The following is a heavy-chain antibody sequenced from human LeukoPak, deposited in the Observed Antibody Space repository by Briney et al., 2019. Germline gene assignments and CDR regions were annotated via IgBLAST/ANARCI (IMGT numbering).Heavy chain of an antibody. CDR3: ARDRSTYYDNSGLGNFQH. V-gene: IGHV3-11*04. CDR2: ISSGGSTI. CDR1: GFTFSDYY. J-gene: IGHJ1*01. Sequence: GGSLRLSCAASGFTFSDYYMSWIRQAPGKGLEWVSYISSGGSTIYYADSVKGRFTISRDNAKNSLYLQMNSLRAEDTAVYYCARDRSTYYDNSGLGNFQHWGQGTLVTVSS. D-gene: IGHD3-22*01.